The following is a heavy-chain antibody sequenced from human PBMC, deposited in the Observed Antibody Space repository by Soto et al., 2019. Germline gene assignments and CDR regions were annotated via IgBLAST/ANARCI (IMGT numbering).Heavy chain of an antibody. J-gene: IGHJ3*02. V-gene: IGHV3-13*01. CDR2: VVSVGDT. D-gene: IGHD5-12*01. Sequence: PGGSLRLSCAASGFTFSNYDMHWVRQAAGKGLEWVSGVVSVGDTYYLGSVKGRFTISRENAKNSLYLQMNSLRAGDTAVYYCARSLSGYDSHDAFDIWGQGTMVPVSS. CDR1: GFTFSNYD. CDR3: ARSLSGYDSHDAFDI.